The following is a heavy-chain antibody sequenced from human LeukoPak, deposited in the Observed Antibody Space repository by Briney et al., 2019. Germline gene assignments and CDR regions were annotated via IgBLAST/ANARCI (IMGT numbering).Heavy chain of an antibody. CDR1: GFTFDDYA. D-gene: IGHD1-14*01. CDR2: ISWNSGSI. CDR3: AKDQSPGAKNRGAFDI. V-gene: IGHV3-9*01. J-gene: IGHJ3*02. Sequence: GRSLRLSCAASGFTFDDYAMPWVRHAPGKGLEWVSGISWNSGSIGYADSVKGRFTISRDNAKNSLYLQMNSLRAEDTALYYCAKDQSPGAKNRGAFDIWGQGTMVTVSS.